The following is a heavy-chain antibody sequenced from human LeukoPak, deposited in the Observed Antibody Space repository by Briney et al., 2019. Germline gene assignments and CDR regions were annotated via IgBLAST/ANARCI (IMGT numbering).Heavy chain of an antibody. CDR1: GGSILTTNW. Sequence: PSGTLSLTCAVSGGSILTTNWWSWVRQPPGKGLEWIGEVHLSGASNYNPSLKSRVTISVDTSRNQFSLNLSSVTAADTAVYYCARWNNGGDYWGQGTLVTVSS. CDR3: ARWNNGGDY. CDR2: VHLSGAS. J-gene: IGHJ4*02. V-gene: IGHV4-4*02. D-gene: IGHD1/OR15-1a*01.